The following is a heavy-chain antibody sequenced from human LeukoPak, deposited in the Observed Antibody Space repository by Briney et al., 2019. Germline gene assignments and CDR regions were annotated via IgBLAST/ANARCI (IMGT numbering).Heavy chain of an antibody. J-gene: IGHJ5*02. D-gene: IGHD1-1*01. Sequence: ASVKVSCKASGYSFNYCGVTWVRQAHGQGLEWMGWISALTGDTNYEKKFQGRVTMTTDTSTDTAYMEMRSLRSDDTAVYYCAREATGRAFDPWGQGTLVTVSS. V-gene: IGHV1-18*01. CDR1: GYSFNYCG. CDR3: AREATGRAFDP. CDR2: ISALTGDT.